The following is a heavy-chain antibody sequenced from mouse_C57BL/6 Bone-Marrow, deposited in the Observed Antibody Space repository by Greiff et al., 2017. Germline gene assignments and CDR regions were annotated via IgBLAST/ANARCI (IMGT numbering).Heavy chain of an antibody. CDR3: ACFSHWYFDV. Sequence: EVQLQESGGDLVKPGGSLKLSCAASGFTFSSYGMSWVRQTPDKRLEWVATISSGGSYTYYPDSVKGRFTIYRDTAKNTLYLQMSSLKSEDTAMYYCACFSHWYFDVWGTGTTVTVSS. CDR2: ISSGGSYT. J-gene: IGHJ1*03. V-gene: IGHV5-6*01. CDR1: GFTFSSYG.